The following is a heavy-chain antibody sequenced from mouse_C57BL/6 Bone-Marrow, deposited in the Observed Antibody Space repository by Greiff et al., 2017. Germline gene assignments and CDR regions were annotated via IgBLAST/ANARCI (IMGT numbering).Heavy chain of an antibody. CDR1: GYTFTDYY. CDR2: INPYNGGT. J-gene: IGHJ1*03. D-gene: IGHD2-2*01. Sequence: EVQLQQSGPVLVKPGASVKMSCKASGYTFTDYYMNWVKQSHGKSLEWIGVINPYNGGTSYNQKFKGKATLTVDKSSSTAYMELNSLTSEDSAVYYCARDYGFYWYFDVWGTGTTVTVSA. V-gene: IGHV1-19*01. CDR3: ARDYGFYWYFDV.